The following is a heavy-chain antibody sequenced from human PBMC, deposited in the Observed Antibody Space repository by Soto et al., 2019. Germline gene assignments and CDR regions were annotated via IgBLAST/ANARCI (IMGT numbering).Heavy chain of an antibody. J-gene: IGHJ5*02. V-gene: IGHV1-69*01. CDR2: IIPIFGTA. CDR1: GGTFSSYA. Sequence: QVQLVQSGAEVKKPGSSVKVSCKASGGTFSSYAISWVRQAPGQGLEWMGGIIPIFGTANYAQKFQGRVTITADESTSPAYMELSSLRCEDTAVYYCARAHGDDYGDYFWFDPWGQGTLVTVSS. D-gene: IGHD4-17*01. CDR3: ARAHGDDYGDYFWFDP.